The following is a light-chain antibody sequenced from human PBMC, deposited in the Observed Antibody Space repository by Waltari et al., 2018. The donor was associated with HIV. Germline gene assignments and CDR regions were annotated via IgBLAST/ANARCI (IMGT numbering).Light chain of an antibody. J-gene: IGLJ3*02. CDR1: SRDVGGFVS. Sequence: QSALSHPRSVSGSPGQSLTISCPGTSRDVGGFVSVSWYLQHPGKVPKLIIDEGIKRPSGVPDRFSGSKSGNTASLTISGLQTEDEADYFCCSYAGTYTYVLFGGGTKLTVL. V-gene: IGLV2-11*01. CDR2: EGI. CDR3: CSYAGTYTYVL.